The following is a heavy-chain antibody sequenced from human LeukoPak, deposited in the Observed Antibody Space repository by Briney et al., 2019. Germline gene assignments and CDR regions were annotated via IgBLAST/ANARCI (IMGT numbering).Heavy chain of an antibody. J-gene: IGHJ4*02. D-gene: IGHD3-10*01. V-gene: IGHV1-2*02. CDR1: GYTFTGYY. Sequence: GASVKVSCKASGYTFTGYYMHWVRQAPGQGLQWMGWINPNSGGTNYAQKFQGRVTMTRDTSISTAYMELSRLRSDDTAVYYCARDRGKLPRWLDYWGQGTLVTVSS. CDR2: INPNSGGT. CDR3: ARDRGKLPRWLDY.